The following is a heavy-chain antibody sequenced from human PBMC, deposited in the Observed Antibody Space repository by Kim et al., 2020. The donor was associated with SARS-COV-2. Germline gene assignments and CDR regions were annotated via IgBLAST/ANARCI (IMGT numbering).Heavy chain of an antibody. CDR3: AKGDIYDSGGLFDF. CDR2: IWYDGSNQ. D-gene: IGHD3-22*01. CDR1: GFTLSGHG. Sequence: GGSLRLSCAASGFTLSGHGMHWVRLAPGKGLEWVAVIWYDGSNQYYADSVTGRFTISRDNSKNMLFLQMNDLRAEDTAVYYCAKGDIYDSGGLFDFWGLGTLVTVSS. J-gene: IGHJ4*02. V-gene: IGHV3-33*06.